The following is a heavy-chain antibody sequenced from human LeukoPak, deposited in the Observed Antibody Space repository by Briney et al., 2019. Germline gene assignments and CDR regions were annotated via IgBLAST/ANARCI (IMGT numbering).Heavy chain of an antibody. Sequence: SGPTLVHPTQPLTLTCTFSGFSLSTSGMCVSWIRQPPGKALEWLARIDWDDDKYYSTSLKTRHTISKDTSKNQQVLTMTNMDPVDTATYYCARIYGSGSPALYYYYYGMDVWGQETTVTVSS. CDR1: GFSLSTSGMC. CDR2: IDWDDDK. D-gene: IGHD3-10*01. J-gene: IGHJ6*02. CDR3: ARIYGSGSPALYYYYYGMDV. V-gene: IGHV2-70*11.